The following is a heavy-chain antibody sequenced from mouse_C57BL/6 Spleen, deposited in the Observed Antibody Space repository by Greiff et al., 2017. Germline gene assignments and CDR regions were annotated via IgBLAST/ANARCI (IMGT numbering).Heavy chain of an antibody. J-gene: IGHJ4*01. CDR3: ARGLLSYAMDY. CDR2: IRNKANGYTT. D-gene: IGHD2-13*01. V-gene: IGHV7-3*01. Sequence: DVKLVESGGGLVQPGGSLSLSCAASGFTFTDYYMSWVRQPPGKALEWLGFIRNKANGYTTEYSASVKGRFTISRDNSRSILYLQMNALRAEDSATYYCARGLLSYAMDYWGQGTSVTVSS. CDR1: GFTFTDYY.